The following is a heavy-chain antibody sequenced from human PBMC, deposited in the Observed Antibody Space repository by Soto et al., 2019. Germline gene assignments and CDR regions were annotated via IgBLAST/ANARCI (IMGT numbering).Heavy chain of an antibody. CDR1: GFTFSNAW. CDR3: TTDPHAGPNWFGA. CDR2: IKSKTYGGTT. V-gene: IGHV3-15*01. Sequence: EVQLVESGGGLVQPGGSLRLSCAASGFTFSNAWMSWVREAPAKGLEWVGRIKSKTYGGTTDYAAPVKGRFTISRDDSKNTLNLQMNSLKTEDTAVYYCTTDPHAGPNWFGAWGQGTLVIVSS. J-gene: IGHJ5*02.